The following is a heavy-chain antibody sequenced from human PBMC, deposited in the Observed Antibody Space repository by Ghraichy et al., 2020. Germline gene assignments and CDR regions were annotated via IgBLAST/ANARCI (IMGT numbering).Heavy chain of an antibody. CDR3: AKDLNGDYVFAALDY. D-gene: IGHD4-17*01. CDR2: ISGSGGST. Sequence: GGSLRLSCAASGFTFSSYAMSWVRQAPGKGLEWVSAISGSGGSTYYADSVKGRFTISRDNAKNTLYLQMNSLRAEDTAVYYCAKDLNGDYVFAALDYWGQGTMVTVSS. V-gene: IGHV3-23*01. CDR1: GFTFSSYA. J-gene: IGHJ4*02.